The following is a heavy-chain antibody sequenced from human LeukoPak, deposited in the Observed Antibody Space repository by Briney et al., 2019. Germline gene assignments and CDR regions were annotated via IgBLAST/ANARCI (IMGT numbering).Heavy chain of an antibody. D-gene: IGHD1-1*01. V-gene: IGHV4-59*08. CDR3: ARHYWVSTGFDY. CDR2: IYYSGSA. Sequence: PSQTLSLTCTVSGGSISSYYWSWIRQPPGKGLEWIGYIYYSGSANYNPSLKSRVTISVDTSKNQFSLKLSSVTAADTAVYYCARHYWVSTGFDYWGQGTLVTVSS. CDR1: GGSISSYY. J-gene: IGHJ4*02.